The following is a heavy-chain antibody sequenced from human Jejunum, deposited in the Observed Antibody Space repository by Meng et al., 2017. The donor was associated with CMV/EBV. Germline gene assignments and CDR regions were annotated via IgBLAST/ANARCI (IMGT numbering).Heavy chain of an antibody. J-gene: IGHJ4*02. Sequence: SYKASGYTFTTSHVHWVRQAPGQGLEYMGIIFSNGNTKHAQKFQGRRTLTRDTTTTKVYMELSGLRSDDTAVYFCAREYPSTFYFDYWGQGTLVTVSS. V-gene: IGHV1-46*01. CDR2: IFSNGNT. D-gene: IGHD1-1*01. CDR3: AREYPSTFYFDY. CDR1: GYTFTTSH.